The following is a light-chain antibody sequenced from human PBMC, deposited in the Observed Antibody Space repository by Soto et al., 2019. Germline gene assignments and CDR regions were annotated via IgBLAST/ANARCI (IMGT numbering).Light chain of an antibody. J-gene: IGKJ3*01. Sequence: EIVLTQSPGTLSLSPGERATLSCRASQSISSTHLAWYQQKPGQAPRLLMYGASSRATGIPDRFSGSGSGTDFTLTISRLEPEDFAVYYCQQYGSSRFTFGPGTKVDIK. V-gene: IGKV3-20*01. CDR2: GAS. CDR1: QSISSTH. CDR3: QQYGSSRFT.